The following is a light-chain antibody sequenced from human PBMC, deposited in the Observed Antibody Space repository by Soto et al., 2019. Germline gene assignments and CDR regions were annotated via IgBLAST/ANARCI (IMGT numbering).Light chain of an antibody. CDR3: QQYGSSGT. CDR1: QSVSNNY. J-gene: IGKJ1*01. Sequence: TQSQAALYVYPGERATLSCRASQSVSNNYLAWYQQKPGQAPRLLIYGASNRATGIPDRFSGSGSGTDFTLTISRLEPEDFAVYYCQQYGSSGTFGQGTKVDIK. CDR2: GAS. V-gene: IGKV3-20*01.